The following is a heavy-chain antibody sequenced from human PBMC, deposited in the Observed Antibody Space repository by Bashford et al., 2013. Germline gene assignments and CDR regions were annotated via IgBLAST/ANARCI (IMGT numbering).Heavy chain of an antibody. Sequence: SVKVSCKASGGTFSSYAISWVRQAPGQGLEWMGGIIPIFGTANYAQKFQGRVTITADESTSTAYMELSSLRSEDTAVYYCARHIAVAENWFDPGAREPWSPSPQ. V-gene: IGHV1-69*13. CDR3: ARHIAVAENWFDP. CDR1: GGTFSSYA. CDR2: IIPIFGTA. D-gene: IGHD6-19*01. J-gene: IGHJ5*02.